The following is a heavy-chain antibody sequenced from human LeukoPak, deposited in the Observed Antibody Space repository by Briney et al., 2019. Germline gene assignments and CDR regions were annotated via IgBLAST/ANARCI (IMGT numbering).Heavy chain of an antibody. CDR2: IWHDGSHK. D-gene: IGHD3-10*01. J-gene: IGHJ4*02. Sequence: GTSLRLSCAASGFAFNAYAMHWVRQAPGKGLEWVTLIWHDGSHKFYIDSVRGRFTISRDNSKNTVYLQMNGLGAEDTAVYYCAGEIFGSGSYPDFWGQGTLVTVSS. CDR1: GFAFNAYA. CDR3: AGEIFGSGSYPDF. V-gene: IGHV3-33*01.